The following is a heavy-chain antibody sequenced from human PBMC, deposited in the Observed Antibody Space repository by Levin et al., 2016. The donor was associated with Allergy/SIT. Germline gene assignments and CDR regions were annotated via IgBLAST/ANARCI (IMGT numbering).Heavy chain of an antibody. D-gene: IGHD3-16*02. CDR2: IDPSDSYT. CDR1: GYSFTSYW. Sequence: GESLKISCKGSGYSFTSYWISWVRQMPGKGLEWMGRIDPSDSYTNYSPSFQGHVTISADKSISTAYLQWSSLKASDTAMYYCARLGRGELSLTDGYMDVWGKGTTVTVSS. J-gene: IGHJ6*03. V-gene: IGHV5-10-1*01. CDR3: ARLGRGELSLTDGYMDV.